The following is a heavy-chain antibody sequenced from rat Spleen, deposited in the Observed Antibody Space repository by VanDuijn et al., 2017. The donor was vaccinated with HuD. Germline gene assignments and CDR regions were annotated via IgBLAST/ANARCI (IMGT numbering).Heavy chain of an antibody. D-gene: IGHD4-2*01. Sequence: EVQLVESGGGLVQPGRSLKLSCAASGFTFSDYGMAWVRQTPTKGLEWVASISTSGGSTYYRDSVKGRFTISRDNAKSTLYLQMNSLRSEDTATYYCTRERTSTEYFMDAWGQGASVTVSS. V-gene: IGHV5-27*01. CDR3: TRERTSTEYFMDA. J-gene: IGHJ4*01. CDR1: GFTFSDYG. CDR2: ISTSGGST.